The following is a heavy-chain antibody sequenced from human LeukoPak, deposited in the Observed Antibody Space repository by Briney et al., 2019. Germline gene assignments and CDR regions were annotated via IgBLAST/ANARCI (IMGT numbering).Heavy chain of an antibody. V-gene: IGHV3-48*03. CDR1: GFTFNNYQ. Sequence: GGSLRLPCAASGFTFNNYQMNWVRQAPGKGLECISYISSSGRTIYYADSLKGRFTVSRDNAKNSLYLRMNNLRAEDTAVYYCARGEYYFDYWGQGTLVTVSS. J-gene: IGHJ4*02. CDR3: ARGEYYFDY. CDR2: ISSSGRTI.